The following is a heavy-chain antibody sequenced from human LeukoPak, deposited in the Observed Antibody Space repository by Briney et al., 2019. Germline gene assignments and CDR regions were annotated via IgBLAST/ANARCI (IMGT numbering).Heavy chain of an antibody. V-gene: IGHV4-59*01. CDR3: ASNRLSHYYVSGSDYFDI. Sequence: SETLSLTCNVFGGSIGSNYWSWIRQPPGKGLEWIGYIYYSGTTNYNPSLKSRATISVETSKNQISLKLRSVTAADTAVYYCASNRLSHYYVSGSDYFDIWGHGTMVTVSS. CDR1: GGSIGSNY. J-gene: IGHJ3*02. D-gene: IGHD3-10*01. CDR2: IYYSGTT.